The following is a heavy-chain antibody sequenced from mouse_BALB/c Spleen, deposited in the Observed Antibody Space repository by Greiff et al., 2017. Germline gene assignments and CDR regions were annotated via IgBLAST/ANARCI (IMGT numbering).Heavy chain of an antibody. Sequence: QVHVKQSGAELVRPGTSVKISCKASGYTFTNYWLGWVKQRPGHGLEWIGDIYPGGGYTNYNEKFKGKATLTADTSSSTAYMQLSSLTSEDSAVYFCAREEYGNDAYWGQGTLVTVSA. J-gene: IGHJ3*01. D-gene: IGHD2-10*02. V-gene: IGHV1-63*02. CDR3: AREEYGNDAY. CDR2: IYPGGGYT. CDR1: GYTFTNYW.